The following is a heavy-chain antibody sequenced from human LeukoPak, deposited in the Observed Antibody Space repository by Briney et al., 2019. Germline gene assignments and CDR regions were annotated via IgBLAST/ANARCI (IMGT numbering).Heavy chain of an antibody. J-gene: IGHJ4*02. CDR2: IYYSGST. CDR1: GGSISSGGYY. CDR3: ARNTCSGGSCYQDY. D-gene: IGHD2-15*01. V-gene: IGHV4-31*03. Sequence: PQTLSLTCTVSGGSISSGGYYWSWIRQHPGKGLEWIGYIYYSGSTYYNPSLKSRVTISVDTSKNQFSLKLSSVTAADTAVYYCARNTCSGGSCYQDYWGQGTLVTVSS.